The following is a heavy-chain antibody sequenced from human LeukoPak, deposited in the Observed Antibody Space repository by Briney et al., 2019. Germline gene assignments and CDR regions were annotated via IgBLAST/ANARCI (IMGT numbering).Heavy chain of an antibody. CDR3: ARESSIAARHQYNWFDP. J-gene: IGHJ5*02. CDR2: INLNSGGT. D-gene: IGHD6-6*01. V-gene: IGHV1-2*06. Sequence: ASMKVSCKASGYTFTGYYMHWVRQAPGQGLVWMGRINLNSGGTNYAQKFQGRVTMTRDTSISTAYMELSRLRSDDTAVYYCARESSIAARHQYNWFDPCGQGTLVTVSS. CDR1: GYTFTGYY.